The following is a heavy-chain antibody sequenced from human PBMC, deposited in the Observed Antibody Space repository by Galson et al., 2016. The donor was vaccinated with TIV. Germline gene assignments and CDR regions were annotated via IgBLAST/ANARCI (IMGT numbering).Heavy chain of an antibody. D-gene: IGHD2-8*02. Sequence: QSGAEVKEPGESLKISCKGSGSRFATSWIGWVRQMPGKGLEWMGIIYPGDSDTRYSRSFQGQVTISADKSIKTAYLQWSSLKASDTAMYYCARLGYCPGENCLASDAFALWGQGTMVTVS. CDR2: IYPGDSDT. J-gene: IGHJ3*01. CDR1: GSRFATSW. V-gene: IGHV5-51*01. CDR3: ARLGYCPGENCLASDAFAL.